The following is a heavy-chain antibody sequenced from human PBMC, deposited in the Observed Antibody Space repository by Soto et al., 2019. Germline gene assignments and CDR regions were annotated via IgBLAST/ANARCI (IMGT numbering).Heavy chain of an antibody. V-gene: IGHV1-69*06. CDR2: IIPIFGTA. J-gene: IGHJ3*02. CDR3: ARCWDVSQQQLVRDAFDI. Sequence: SVNVSFKASGGTFSSYSISWVRQAPGQWLEWMGGIIPIFGTANYAQKFQGRVTITADKSTSTAYMELSSLRSEDTAVYYCARCWDVSQQQLVRDAFDIWGEGTMVTVSS. CDR1: GGTFSSYS. D-gene: IGHD6-13*01.